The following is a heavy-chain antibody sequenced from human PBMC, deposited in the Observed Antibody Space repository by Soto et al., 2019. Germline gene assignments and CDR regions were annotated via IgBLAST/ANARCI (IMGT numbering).Heavy chain of an antibody. V-gene: IGHV4-31*03. CDR3: ASGWAQSQYFDS. CDR2: IYSSGNI. D-gene: IGHD1-26*01. J-gene: IGHJ4*02. Sequence: PSETLSLTCTVSGGSISSGGYFWSWVRQPPGKGLEGIGYIYSSGNIYYNPSLRSRVTISVDTSKNQFSLKMSSVPAADTAVYSCASGWAQSQYFDSWGQGTLVTVSS. CDR1: GGSISSGGYF.